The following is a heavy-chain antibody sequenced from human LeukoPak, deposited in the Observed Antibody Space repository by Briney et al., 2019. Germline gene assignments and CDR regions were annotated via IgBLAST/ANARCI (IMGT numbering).Heavy chain of an antibody. D-gene: IGHD1-20*01. CDR1: GFTFSSYG. CDR2: IWYDGSNK. V-gene: IGHV3-30*02. J-gene: IGHJ3*02. CDR3: AKDLTPGITGTLEI. Sequence: PGGSLRLSCAASGFTFSSYGMHWVRQAPGKGLEWVAVIWYDGSNKYYADSVKGRFTISRDNSKNTLYLQMNSLRAEDTAVYYCAKDLTPGITGTLEIWGQGTMVTVSS.